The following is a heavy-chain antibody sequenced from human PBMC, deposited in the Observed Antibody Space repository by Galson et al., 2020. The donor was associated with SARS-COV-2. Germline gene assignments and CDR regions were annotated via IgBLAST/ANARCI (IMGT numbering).Heavy chain of an antibody. V-gene: IGHV3-23*01. J-gene: IGHJ2*01. CDR3: AKETTTGWYFDL. Sequence: GESLKISCAASGFTFSTYGMSWVCQAPGKGLEWVSSISGSGGSTYYADSVKGRFTISRDNSKSTLSLQMNSLRAGDTAVYYCAKETTTGWYFDLWGRGTLVTVSS. CDR1: GFTFSTYG. CDR2: ISGSGGST. D-gene: IGHD1-1*01.